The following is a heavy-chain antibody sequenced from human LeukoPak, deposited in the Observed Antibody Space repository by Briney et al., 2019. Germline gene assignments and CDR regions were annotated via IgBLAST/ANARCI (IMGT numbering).Heavy chain of an antibody. CDR1: GFTFSSYA. CDR2: ISGSGGST. V-gene: IGHV3-23*01. CDR3: AKAQGMVRGVIDAFYI. J-gene: IGHJ3*02. Sequence: GGSLRLSCAASGFTFSSYAMSWVRQAPGKGLEWVSAISGSGGSTYYADSVKGRFTISRDNSKNTLYLQMNSLRAEDTAVYYCAKAQGMVRGVIDAFYIWGQGTMVTVSS. D-gene: IGHD3-10*01.